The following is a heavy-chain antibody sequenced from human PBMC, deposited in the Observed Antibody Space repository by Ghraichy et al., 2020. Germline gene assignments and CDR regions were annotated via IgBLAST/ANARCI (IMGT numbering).Heavy chain of an antibody. CDR3: ARDHPDYYGSGSRVYYYYYMDV. J-gene: IGHJ6*03. Sequence: SETLSLTCTVSGGSITSYYWSWIRQPPGKGLEWIGYIYYSGSTNYNPSLKSRVTISVDTSKNQFSLTLSSVTAADTAVYDCARDHPDYYGSGSRVYYYYYMDVWGKGTTVTVSS. CDR1: GGSITSYY. D-gene: IGHD3-10*01. CDR2: IYYSGST. V-gene: IGHV4-59*01.